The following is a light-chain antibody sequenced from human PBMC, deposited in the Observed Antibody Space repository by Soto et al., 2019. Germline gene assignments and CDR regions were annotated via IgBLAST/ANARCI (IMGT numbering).Light chain of an antibody. CDR1: TGAVTSGHY. CDR2: DTT. J-gene: IGLJ2*01. CDR3: LLVYGGTVV. Sequence: QAVVTQEPSLTVSPGGTVILTCGSSTGAVTSGHYPYWFQQKPGQAPKTLIYDTTNKQSWSPARFSGSLLGGKAALTLSGAQPEDEADYYCLLVYGGTVVFGGGTKLTVL. V-gene: IGLV7-46*01.